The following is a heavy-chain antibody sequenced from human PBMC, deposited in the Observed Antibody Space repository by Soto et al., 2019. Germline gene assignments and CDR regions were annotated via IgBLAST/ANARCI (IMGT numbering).Heavy chain of an antibody. D-gene: IGHD2-2*02. V-gene: IGHV1-18*01. CDR2: ISAYNGNT. CDR3: ARDKGDIVVVPAAIGWFDP. CDR1: GYTXTSYG. J-gene: IGHJ5*02. Sequence: ASVKVSCKASGYTXTSYGISWVRQAPGQGLEWMGWISAYNGNTNYAQKLQGRVTMTTDTSTSTAYMELRSLRSDDTAVYYCARDKGDIVVVPAAIGWFDPWGQGTLVTVSS.